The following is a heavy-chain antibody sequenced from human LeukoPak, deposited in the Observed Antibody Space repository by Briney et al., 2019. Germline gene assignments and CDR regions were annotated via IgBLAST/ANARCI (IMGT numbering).Heavy chain of an antibody. V-gene: IGHV3-7*04. D-gene: IGHD1-14*01. J-gene: IGHJ4*02. CDR1: GFTLSSYW. Sequence: GGSLRLSCAASGFTLSSYWMSWVRQAPGKGLEWVANIKQDGSEKYYVDSQKGRFTISRDNAKNSLYLQMNSLRAEDTAVYYCARYAITPYYFDYWGQGTLVTVSS. CDR3: ARYAITPYYFDY. CDR2: IKQDGSEK.